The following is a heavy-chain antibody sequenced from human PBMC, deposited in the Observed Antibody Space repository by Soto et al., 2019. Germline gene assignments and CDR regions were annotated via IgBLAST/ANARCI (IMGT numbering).Heavy chain of an antibody. Sequence: QVQLVQSGAEVKKPGSSVKVSCKASGGTFSSYAISWVRQAPGQGLEWMGGIIPIFGTANYAQQCQGRVTITADESTSTAYMERSILRSEDTDVYYCARDSSIAARSYGMAVWGQGTTVTVSS. J-gene: IGHJ6*02. CDR2: IIPIFGTA. V-gene: IGHV1-69*01. CDR3: ARDSSIAARSYGMAV. CDR1: GGTFSSYA. D-gene: IGHD6-6*01.